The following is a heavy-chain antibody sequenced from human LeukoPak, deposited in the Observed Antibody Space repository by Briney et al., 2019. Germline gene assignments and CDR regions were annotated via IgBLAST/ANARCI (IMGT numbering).Heavy chain of an antibody. Sequence: GGSLRLSCVASGFSLSGYWMYWVRQAPGKGLEWVAIINEDESDKYYVDSVKGRFTISRDNAKNSLYLQMNSLRAEDTAVYYCARVDEQLVLYDYWGQGTLVTVSS. J-gene: IGHJ4*02. CDR2: INEDESDK. CDR3: ARVDEQLVLYDY. CDR1: GFSLSGYW. V-gene: IGHV3-7*03. D-gene: IGHD6-6*01.